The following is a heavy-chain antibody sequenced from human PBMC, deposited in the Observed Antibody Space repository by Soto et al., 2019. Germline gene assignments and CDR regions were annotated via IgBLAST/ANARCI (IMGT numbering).Heavy chain of an antibody. J-gene: IGHJ5*02. CDR2: IYTSGST. Sequence: QVQLQESGPGLVKPSETLSLTCTVSGGSISSYYWSWIRQPAGKGLEWIGRIYTSGSTNYNPSLKSRVTMSVDTSKNQFSLKLSSVTAADTAVYYCARASYYYGSGSYRPRTFPGFDPWGQGTLVTVSS. CDR3: ARASYYYGSGSYRPRTFPGFDP. CDR1: GGSISSYY. V-gene: IGHV4-4*07. D-gene: IGHD3-10*01.